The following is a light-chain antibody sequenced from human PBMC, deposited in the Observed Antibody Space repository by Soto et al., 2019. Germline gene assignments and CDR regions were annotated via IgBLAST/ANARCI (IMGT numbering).Light chain of an antibody. CDR3: QSYDDGLSTYV. CDR1: SSNIGAGSD. Sequence: QSVLTQPPSLSGAPGQRVTISCTGGSSNIGAGSDVNWYQQLPGTAPKLLIYGNDIRPSGVPDRFSASKSGTSASLAITGLQADDEADYYCQSYDDGLSTYVFGTGTKVTV. V-gene: IGLV1-40*01. CDR2: GND. J-gene: IGLJ1*01.